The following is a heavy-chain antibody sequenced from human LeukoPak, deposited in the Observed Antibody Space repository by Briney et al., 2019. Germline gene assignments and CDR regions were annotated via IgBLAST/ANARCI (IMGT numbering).Heavy chain of an antibody. CDR3: ATGWYDPAYYYYYYMDV. V-gene: IGHV1-2*02. D-gene: IGHD6-19*01. CDR1: GYTFTGYY. CDR2: INPNSGGT. Sequence: GASVKVSCKASGYTFTGYYMHWVRQAPGQGLEWMGWINPNSGGTNYAQKFQGRVTMTRDTSISTAYMELSRLRSDDTAVYYCATGWYDPAYYYYYYMDVWGKGTTVTVSS. J-gene: IGHJ6*03.